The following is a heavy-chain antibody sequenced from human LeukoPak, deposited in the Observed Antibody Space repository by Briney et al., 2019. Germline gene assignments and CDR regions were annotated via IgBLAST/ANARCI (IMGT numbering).Heavy chain of an antibody. CDR2: MNQDGSVK. CDR3: ARDLGFWSGYFSSFDY. D-gene: IGHD3-3*01. Sequence: GGSLRLSCAASGFTFNAYLMDWVRQAPGKGLEWVANMNQDGSVKHHADSVRGRFTISRDNAESSLYLQMNSLRAEDTAVYYCARDLGFWSGYFSSFDYWGQGTLVTVSS. V-gene: IGHV3-7*01. J-gene: IGHJ4*02. CDR1: GFTFNAYL.